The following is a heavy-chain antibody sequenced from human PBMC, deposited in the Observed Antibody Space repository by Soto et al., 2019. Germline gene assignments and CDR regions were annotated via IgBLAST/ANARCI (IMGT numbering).Heavy chain of an antibody. J-gene: IGHJ5*02. V-gene: IGHV1-3*01. CDR2: INAGNGNT. D-gene: IGHD6-19*01. CDR3: ARMRAVAGTFRAWFDP. Sequence: QVQLVQSGAEVKKPGASVKVSCKASGYTFTSYAMHWVRQAPGQRLEWMGWINAGNGNTKYSQKFQGRVTITRDTSASTAYMELSSLRSEDTAVYYCARMRAVAGTFRAWFDPWGQGTLVTVSS. CDR1: GYTFTSYA.